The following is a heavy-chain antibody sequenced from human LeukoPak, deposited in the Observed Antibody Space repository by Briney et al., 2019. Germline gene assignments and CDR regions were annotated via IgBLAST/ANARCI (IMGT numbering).Heavy chain of an antibody. D-gene: IGHD3-10*01. J-gene: IGHJ4*02. CDR2: ISWNSGSI. V-gene: IGHV3-9*01. Sequence: GRSLRLSCAASGFTFDDYAMHWVRQAPGKGLEWVSGISWNSGSIGCADSVKGRFTISRDNAKNSLYLQMNSLRAEDTALYYCAKDLHFTMVRGVIINYWGQGTLVTVSS. CDR3: AKDLHFTMVRGVIINY. CDR1: GFTFDDYA.